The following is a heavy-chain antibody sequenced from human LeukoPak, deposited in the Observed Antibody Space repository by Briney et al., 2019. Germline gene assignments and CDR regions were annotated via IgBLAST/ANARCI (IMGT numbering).Heavy chain of an antibody. Sequence: GRSLRLSCAASGFTFSSYGMHWVRQAPGKGLEWVAVIWYDGSNKYYADSVKGRFTISRDNSKNTLYLQMNSLRAEDTAVYYCAKVKVVVVVASRAPFDYWGQGTLVTVSS. CDR1: GFTFSSYG. D-gene: IGHD2-2*01. CDR2: IWYDGSNK. CDR3: AKVKVVVVVASRAPFDY. J-gene: IGHJ4*02. V-gene: IGHV3-33*06.